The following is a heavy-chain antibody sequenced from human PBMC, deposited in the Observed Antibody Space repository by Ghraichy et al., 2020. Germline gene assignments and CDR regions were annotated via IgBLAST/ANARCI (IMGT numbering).Heavy chain of an antibody. CDR2: INHSGST. J-gene: IGHJ4*02. D-gene: IGHD3-10*01. Sequence: SEILSLTCAVYGGSFSGYYWSWIRQPPGKGLEWIGEINHSGSTNYNPSLKSRVTISVDTSKNQFSLKLSSVTAADTAVYYCARELLWFGELLADYWGQGTLVTVSS. CDR3: ARELLWFGELLADY. V-gene: IGHV4-34*01. CDR1: GGSFSGYY.